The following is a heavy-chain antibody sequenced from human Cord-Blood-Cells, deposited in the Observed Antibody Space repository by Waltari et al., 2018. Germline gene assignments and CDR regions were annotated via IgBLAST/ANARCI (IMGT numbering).Heavy chain of an antibody. V-gene: IGHV4-59*01. J-gene: IGHJ4*02. Sequence: QVQLQESGPGLVKPSETLSLTCTVSGGSISSYYWSWIRQPPGKGLEGIGYIYYSGSTTYNRALRSRVTISVDASKNQVCLKRGGVTAADTAVYYCARGTDGHYWGQGTLVTVSS. CDR2: IYYSGST. CDR1: GGSISSYY. CDR3: ARGTDGHY.